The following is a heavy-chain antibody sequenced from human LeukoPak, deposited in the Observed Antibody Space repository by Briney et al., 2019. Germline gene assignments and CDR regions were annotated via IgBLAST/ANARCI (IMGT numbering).Heavy chain of an antibody. CDR2: ISYDGSNK. CDR1: GFTFSSYG. CDR3: AKEDGSGSYYNWDFDY. J-gene: IGHJ4*02. V-gene: IGHV3-30*18. D-gene: IGHD3-10*01. Sequence: GGSLRLSCAASGFTFSSYGMHWVRQAPGKGLEWVAVISYDGSNKYYADSVKGRFTISRDNSKNTLYLQMNSLRAEDTAVYYCAKEDGSGSYYNWDFDYWGQGTLVTVSS.